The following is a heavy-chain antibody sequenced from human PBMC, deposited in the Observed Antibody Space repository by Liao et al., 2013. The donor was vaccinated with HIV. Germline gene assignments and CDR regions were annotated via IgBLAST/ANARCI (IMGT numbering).Heavy chain of an antibody. CDR1: GGSISSYY. CDR3: ASRGSSGYHIRQYAFDI. J-gene: IGHJ3*02. V-gene: IGHV4-59*01. Sequence: QVQLQESGPGLVKPSETLSLTCTVSGGSISSYYWSWIRQPPGKGLEWIGYIYYSGSTNYNPSLKSRVTISVDTSKNQFSLKLSSVTAADTAVYYCASRGSSGYHIRQYAFDIWGQGTMVTVSS. CDR2: IYYSGST. D-gene: IGHD3-22*01.